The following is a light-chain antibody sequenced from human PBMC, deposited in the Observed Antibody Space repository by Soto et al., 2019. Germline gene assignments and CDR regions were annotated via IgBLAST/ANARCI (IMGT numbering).Light chain of an antibody. V-gene: IGLV2-23*01. Sequence: QSALTQPASVSGSPGQSITISCTGTSSDVGSYNLVSWYQHHPGKAPKLIIYEGMKRPSGVSDRFSGSKSGNTASLTISGLQAEDEADYSCCSYEPATPNVVFGGGTKLTVL. CDR3: CSYEPATPNVV. J-gene: IGLJ2*01. CDR1: SSDVGSYNL. CDR2: EGM.